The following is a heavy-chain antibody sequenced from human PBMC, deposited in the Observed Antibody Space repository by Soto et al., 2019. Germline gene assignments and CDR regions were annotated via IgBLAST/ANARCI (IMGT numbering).Heavy chain of an antibody. CDR2: IYPSDSDT. CDR3: SRGGVSTRTFAD. V-gene: IGHV5-51*01. CDR1: GYNFAGYW. Sequence: GGYLKISWKGSGYNFAGYWIAWVRQMPGKGLELMGIIYPSDSDTRYRPSFQGQVTISADKSISSAYLQWSSLRASDTAMYYCSRGGVSTRTFADWRQGTPVTV. D-gene: IGHD3-3*02. J-gene: IGHJ1*01.